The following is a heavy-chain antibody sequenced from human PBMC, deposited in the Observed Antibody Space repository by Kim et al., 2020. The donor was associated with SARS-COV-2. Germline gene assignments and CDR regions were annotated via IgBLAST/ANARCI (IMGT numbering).Heavy chain of an antibody. D-gene: IGHD1-26*01. CDR2: IYHSGST. J-gene: IGHJ6*02. CDR1: GGSISSSNW. CDR3: ARTGLVGATGYYYYYGMDV. Sequence: SETLSLTCAVSGGSISSSNWWSWVRQPPGKGLEWIGEIYHSGSTNYNPSLKSRVTISVDKSKNQFSLKLSSVTAADTAVYYCARTGLVGATGYYYYYGMDVWGQGTTVTVSS. V-gene: IGHV4-4*02.